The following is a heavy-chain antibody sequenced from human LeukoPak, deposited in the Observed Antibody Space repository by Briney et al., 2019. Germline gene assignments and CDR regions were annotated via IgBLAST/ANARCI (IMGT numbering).Heavy chain of an antibody. Sequence: GGSLRLSCAASGFTFSSYAMHWVRQAPGKGLEYVSAISSNGGSTYYANSVKGRFTISRDNYKNTLYLQMGSLRAEDMAVYYCARSIGSRYYYYYYMDVWGKGTTVTVSS. CDR3: ARSIGSRYYYYYYMDV. D-gene: IGHD5-12*01. J-gene: IGHJ6*03. CDR1: GFTFSSYA. CDR2: ISSNGGST. V-gene: IGHV3-64*01.